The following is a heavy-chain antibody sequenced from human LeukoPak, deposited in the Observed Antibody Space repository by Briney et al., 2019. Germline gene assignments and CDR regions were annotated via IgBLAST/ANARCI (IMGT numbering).Heavy chain of an antibody. CDR1: GGSISGSSYY. CDR2: IYYSGST. Sequence: SETLSLTCTVSGGSISGSSYYWGWIRQPPGKGLEWIGSIYYSGSTYYNPSLKSRVTISVDASKNQFSLKLSSVTAADTAVYYCARAVGAKLFDYWGQGTLVTVSS. CDR3: ARAVGAKLFDY. J-gene: IGHJ4*02. V-gene: IGHV4-39*07. D-gene: IGHD1-26*01.